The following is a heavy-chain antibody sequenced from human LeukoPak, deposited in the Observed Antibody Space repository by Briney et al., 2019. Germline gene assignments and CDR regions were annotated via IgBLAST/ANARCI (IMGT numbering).Heavy chain of an antibody. CDR2: INPNSGGT. D-gene: IGHD3-10*01. V-gene: IGHV1-2*02. CDR1: GYTFTCYY. CDR3: ARVDYYGSGIYQYYFDY. Sequence: ASVKVSCKASGYTFTCYYMHWVGQAPGQGGEGMGWINPNSGGTNYAQKFHGRVTMTSDTSISTAYMELSRLRSDDTAVYYCARVDYYGSGIYQYYFDYWGQGTLVTVSS. J-gene: IGHJ4*02.